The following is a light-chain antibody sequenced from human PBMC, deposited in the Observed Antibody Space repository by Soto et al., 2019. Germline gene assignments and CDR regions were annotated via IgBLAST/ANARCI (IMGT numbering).Light chain of an antibody. J-gene: IGKJ2*03. CDR3: QHVYSYFPS. CDR2: GAS. V-gene: IGKV1-39*01. CDR1: QSISHF. Sequence: DIEMTQSPSSLSASVGDSVTITCRASQSISHFLNWYQQKPGKAPRVLIYGASTLKGGVPSRFSGSGSGTEFSITISSLQPEDFATYYCQHVYSYFPSFGGGTRVEIK.